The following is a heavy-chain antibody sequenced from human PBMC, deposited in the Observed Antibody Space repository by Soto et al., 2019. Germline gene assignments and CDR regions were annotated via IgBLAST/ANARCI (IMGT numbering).Heavy chain of an antibody. V-gene: IGHV1-18*01. D-gene: IGHD1-26*01. CDR2: ISAYNGNT. CDR3: ATRLNRASFYSAFDI. J-gene: IGHJ3*02. Sequence: ASVKVSCKASGYTFTSYGISWVRQAPGQGLEWMGWISAYNGNTNYVQKLQGRVTMTTDTSTSTAYMELRSLSSDDTAVYYCATRLNRASFYSAFDIWGQGTMVTVSS. CDR1: GYTFTSYG.